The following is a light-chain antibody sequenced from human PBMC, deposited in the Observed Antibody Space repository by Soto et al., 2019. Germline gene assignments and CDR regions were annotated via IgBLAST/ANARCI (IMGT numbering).Light chain of an antibody. CDR3: QQRSDWPPIT. CDR2: GAS. J-gene: IGKJ5*01. CDR1: QSVSNN. V-gene: IGKV3D-15*01. Sequence: EIVMTQSPATLSVSPGERATLSCRASQSVSNNLAWYQQKPGQAPRLLIYGASSRATGIPARFSGSGSGTDFTLTISRLEPEDFAVYYCQQRSDWPPITFGQGTRLEMK.